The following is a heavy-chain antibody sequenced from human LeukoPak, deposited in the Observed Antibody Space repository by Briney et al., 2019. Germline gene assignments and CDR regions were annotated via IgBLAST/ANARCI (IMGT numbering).Heavy chain of an antibody. V-gene: IGHV3-21*01. CDR3: ARDGWPGSSYYRPFDY. Sequence: GGSLRLSCAASGFTFSSYSINWVRQAPGKGLEWVSSISSGSGYIYYADSVKGRFTISRDDAKSSLYLQLNSLRADDTAVYYCARDGWPGSSYYRPFDYWGQGTLVTVSS. CDR1: GFTFSSYS. D-gene: IGHD6-13*01. J-gene: IGHJ4*02. CDR2: ISSGSGYI.